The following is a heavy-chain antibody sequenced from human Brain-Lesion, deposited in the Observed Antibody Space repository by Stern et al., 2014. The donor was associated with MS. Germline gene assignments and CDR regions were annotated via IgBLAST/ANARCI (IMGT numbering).Heavy chain of an antibody. Sequence: EVQLVESGGGLVQPGGSLRLSCAVSGFTFRTYWMTWVRQAPGKGLEWVANINQDGSEKNYVGSVKGRFTISRDNAKNSLYLQMNSLRAEDTAVYYCARDLVNYDLLTGYTYNWYFDLWGRGTLVTVSS. D-gene: IGHD3-9*01. CDR2: INQDGSEK. CDR3: ARDLVNYDLLTGYTYNWYFDL. J-gene: IGHJ2*01. CDR1: GFTFRTYW. V-gene: IGHV3-7*01.